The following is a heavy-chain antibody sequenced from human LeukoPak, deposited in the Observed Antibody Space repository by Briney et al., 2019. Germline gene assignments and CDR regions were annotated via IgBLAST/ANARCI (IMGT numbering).Heavy chain of an antibody. CDR3: ARGRLTTRFDP. CDR1: GYTFSSYG. D-gene: IGHD1-1*01. Sequence: GASVKVSCKASGYTFSSYGINWVRQAPGQGLERMGWIGAYNGNTNYAQKLQDRVTLTTDTSSSTAYMELRSLRFDDTAVYYCARGRLTTRFDPWGQGTLVTVSS. V-gene: IGHV1-18*01. J-gene: IGHJ5*02. CDR2: IGAYNGNT.